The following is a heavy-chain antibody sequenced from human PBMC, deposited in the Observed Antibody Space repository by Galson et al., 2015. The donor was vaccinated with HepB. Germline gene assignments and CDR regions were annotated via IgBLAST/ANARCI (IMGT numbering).Heavy chain of an antibody. D-gene: IGHD3-22*01. CDR1: GFTFSSYA. J-gene: IGHJ5*02. Sequence: SLRLSCAASGFTFSSYAMSWVRQAPGKGLEWVSAISGSGGSTYYADSVKGRFTISRDNSKNTLYLQMNSLRAEDTAVYYCAKAPSSGYYQNWFDPWGQGTLVTVSS. CDR3: AKAPSSGYYQNWFDP. CDR2: ISGSGGST. V-gene: IGHV3-23*01.